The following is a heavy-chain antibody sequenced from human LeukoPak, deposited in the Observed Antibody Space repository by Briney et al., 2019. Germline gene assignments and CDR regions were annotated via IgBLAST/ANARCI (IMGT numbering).Heavy chain of an antibody. D-gene: IGHD6-19*01. CDR1: GYTFTGYY. CDR2: INPNSGGT. J-gene: IGHJ4*02. CDR3: ARLPLLPYSSGYYDY. Sequence: ASVKVSCKASGYTFTGYYMHWVRQAPGQGLEWMGWINPNSGGTNYARKFQGRVTMSVDTSKNQFSLKLSSVTAADTAVYYCARLPLLPYSSGYYDYWGQGTLVTVSS. V-gene: IGHV1-2*02.